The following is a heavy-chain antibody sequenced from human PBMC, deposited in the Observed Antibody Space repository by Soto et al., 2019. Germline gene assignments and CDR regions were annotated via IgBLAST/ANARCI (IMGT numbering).Heavy chain of an antibody. Sequence: GGSLRLSCAASGFMFSDHFMDWVRQAPGKGLEWVGRIKSKTDGGTTDFAAPVKGRFAISRDDSKNMVYLQMNSLKTEDTGIYYCTTVESRNLIVVRFDYCGHGTLVTVSS. J-gene: IGHJ4*01. CDR1: GFMFSDHF. CDR3: TTVESRNLIVVRFDY. D-gene: IGHD3-22*01. V-gene: IGHV3-15*07. CDR2: IKSKTDGGTT.